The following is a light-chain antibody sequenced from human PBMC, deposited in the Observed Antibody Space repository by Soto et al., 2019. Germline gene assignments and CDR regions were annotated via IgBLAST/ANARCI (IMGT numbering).Light chain of an antibody. V-gene: IGLV4-69*01. CDR3: QTWGTGIQV. CDR1: SGHSSYA. Sequence: QLVLTQSPSASASLGASVKLTCTLRSGHSSYAIAWHQQQPEKGPRYLMKLYSDGSHSKGDGIPDRFSGSSSGAERYLTISSLQSEDEADYYCQTWGTGIQVFGGGTKLTVL. CDR2: LYSDGSH. J-gene: IGLJ2*01.